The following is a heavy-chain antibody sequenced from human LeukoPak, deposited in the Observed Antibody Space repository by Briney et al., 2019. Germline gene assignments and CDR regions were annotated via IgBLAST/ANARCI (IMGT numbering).Heavy chain of an antibody. Sequence: GGSLRLSCAASGFTFSTSAMTWVRQAPGKGLEWVSGISWNSGSIGYADSVKGRFTISRDNAKNSLYLQMNSLRAEDTALYYCAKGYSNPLAGYFDYWGQGTLVTVSS. J-gene: IGHJ4*02. CDR2: ISWNSGSI. D-gene: IGHD4-11*01. V-gene: IGHV3-9*01. CDR3: AKGYSNPLAGYFDY. CDR1: GFTFSTSA.